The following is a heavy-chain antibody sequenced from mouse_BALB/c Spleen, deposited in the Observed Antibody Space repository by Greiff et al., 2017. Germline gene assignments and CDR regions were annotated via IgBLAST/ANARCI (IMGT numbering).Heavy chain of an antibody. J-gene: IGHJ2*01. CDR3: ARHSGTATFDY. Sequence: EVMLVESGGGLVQPGGSLKLSCAASGFTFSSYTMSWVRQTPEKRLEWVAYISNGGGSTYYPDTVKGRFTISRDNAKNTLYLQMSSLKSEDTAMYYCARHSGTATFDYWGQGTTLTVSS. V-gene: IGHV5-12-2*01. CDR2: ISNGGGST. CDR1: GFTFSSYT. D-gene: IGHD4-1*01.